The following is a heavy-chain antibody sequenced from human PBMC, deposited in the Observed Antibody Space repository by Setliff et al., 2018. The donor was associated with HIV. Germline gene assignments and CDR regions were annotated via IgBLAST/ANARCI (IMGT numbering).Heavy chain of an antibody. CDR3: ARDVARFDYDTGGYYVSHFDY. CDR2: INDRGTS. J-gene: IGHJ4*02. D-gene: IGHD3-22*01. CDR1: GYSINTAYY. Sequence: SETLSLTCSVSGYSINTAYYWGWVRQPPGKGLEWIGEINDRGTSHYNPSLKSRVTISVDTSKNQFSVRLTSVTAADTAVYFCARDVARFDYDTGGYYVSHFDYWGQGTLVTVS. V-gene: IGHV4-38-2*02.